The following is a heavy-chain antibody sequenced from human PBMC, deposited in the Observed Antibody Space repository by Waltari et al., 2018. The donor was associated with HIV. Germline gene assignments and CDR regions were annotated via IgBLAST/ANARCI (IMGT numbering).Heavy chain of an antibody. CDR1: GGSMYTYPW. V-gene: IGHV4-4*02. CDR2: IYHTGDT. J-gene: IGHJ3*01. D-gene: IGHD2-15*01. Sequence: QVQLQESGPGLVKPSETLSLTCAVSGGSMYTYPWWRWVRQPPGKGLEWIGEIYHTGDTHYNPSLKSRVTISIDMSRGQLSLKLTSMTAADTAIYYCTREYCSDACSDAFHLWGHGTMVTVTS. CDR3: TREYCSDACSDAFHL.